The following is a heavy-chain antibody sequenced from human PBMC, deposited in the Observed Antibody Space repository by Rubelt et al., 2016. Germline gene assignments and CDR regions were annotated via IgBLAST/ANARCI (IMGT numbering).Heavy chain of an antibody. Sequence: QVQLVQSGAEVKKPGASVKVSCKASGYTFTSYGISWVRQAPGQGLEWMGWISAYNGNTNYAQKLQGRVNMTTDTSTSTAYMELSSLRSDDTAVYYCARDLPPFRRYNWNFPLDYWGQGTLVTVSS. CDR2: ISAYNGNT. CDR1: GYTFTSYG. V-gene: IGHV1-18*01. D-gene: IGHD1-7*01. J-gene: IGHJ4*02. CDR3: ARDLPPFRRYNWNFPLDY.